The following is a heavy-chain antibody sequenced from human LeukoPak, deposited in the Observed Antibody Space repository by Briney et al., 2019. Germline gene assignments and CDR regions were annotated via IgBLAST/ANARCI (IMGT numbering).Heavy chain of an antibody. V-gene: IGHV4-34*01. CDR1: GGSFSGYY. CDR3: ARLVYCSSTSCRNDY. CDR2: INHSGST. J-gene: IGHJ4*02. D-gene: IGHD2-2*01. Sequence: SETLSLTCAVYGGSFSGYYWSWIRQPPGKGLEWIGEINHSGSTNYNPSLKSRVTISVDTSKNQFSLKLSSVTAADTAVYYCARLVYCSSTSCRNDYWCQGTLVTVSS.